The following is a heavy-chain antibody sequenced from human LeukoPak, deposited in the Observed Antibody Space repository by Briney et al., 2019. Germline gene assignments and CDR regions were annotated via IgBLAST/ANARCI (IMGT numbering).Heavy chain of an antibody. J-gene: IGHJ6*04. V-gene: IGHV3-30*04. CDR2: ISDDGRHN. CDR1: GFTFSTYA. CDR3: ATVGFLEWLLSSQGV. Sequence: GGSLRLSCAASGFTFSTYAMNWVRQAPGKGLEWVAVISDDGRHNYYADSVKGRFTISRDNSKNTLYLQMNSLRAEDTAVYYCATVGFLEWLLSSQGVWGKGTTVTVSS. D-gene: IGHD3-3*01.